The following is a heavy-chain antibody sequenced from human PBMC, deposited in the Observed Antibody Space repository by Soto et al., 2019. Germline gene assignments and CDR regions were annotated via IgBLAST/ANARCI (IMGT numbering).Heavy chain of an antibody. CDR2: IYYSGST. V-gene: IGHV4-31*03. J-gene: IGHJ5*02. Sequence: SETLSLTCTVSGGSISSGGYYWSWIRQHPGKGLEWIGYIYYSGSTYYNPSLKSRVTISVDTSKNQFSLKLSSVTAADTAVYYCARELELEVNLFDPWGQGTLVTVSS. CDR3: ARELELEVNLFDP. CDR1: GGSISSGGYY. D-gene: IGHD1-7*01.